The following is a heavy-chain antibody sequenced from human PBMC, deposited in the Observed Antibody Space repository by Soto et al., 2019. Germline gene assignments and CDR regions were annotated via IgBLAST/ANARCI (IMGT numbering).Heavy chain of an antibody. V-gene: IGHV4-59*13. J-gene: IGHJ6*01. Sequence: SETLSLTCTVSGGCLGSYYWSWIRHPPCTSLEWIGYVFYTGRANYNASLKSRVSISLDTSKYQFSLKLSSVTAADTAVYYCARDGDGRMTKNPSYYNGMDVWGPGTPVTVSS. D-gene: IGHD2-21*02. CDR3: ARDGDGRMTKNPSYYNGMDV. CDR1: GGCLGSYY. CDR2: VFYTGRA.